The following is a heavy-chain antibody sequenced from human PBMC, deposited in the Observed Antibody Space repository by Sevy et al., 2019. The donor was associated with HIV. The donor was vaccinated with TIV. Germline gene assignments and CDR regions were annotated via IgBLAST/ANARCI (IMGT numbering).Heavy chain of an antibody. CDR3: AKDSGITMIVVVSFHY. J-gene: IGHJ4*02. D-gene: IGHD3-22*01. V-gene: IGHV3-23*01. CDR2: ISGSGGST. CDR1: VFTFSTSA. Sequence: GGSLRLSCAASVFTFSTSAMSWVRQAPGKGLEWVSAISGSGGSTYYADSVKGRFTISRDNSKNTLDLQMNSLRAEDTAVYYCAKDSGITMIVVVSFHYWGQGTLVTVSS.